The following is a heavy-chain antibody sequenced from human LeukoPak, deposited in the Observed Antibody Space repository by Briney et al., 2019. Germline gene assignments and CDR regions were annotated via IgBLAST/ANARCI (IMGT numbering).Heavy chain of an antibody. CDR2: IRSKAYGGTT. V-gene: IGHV3-49*03. CDR3: TRSRLAYSSSWPVYYYYYGMDV. Sequence: GGSLRLSCTASGFTFGDYAMSWFRQAPGKGLEWVGFIRSKAYGGTTEYAASVKGRFTISRDDSKSIAYLQMNSLKTEDTAVYYCTRSRLAYSSSWPVYYYYYGMDVWGQGTTVTVSS. CDR1: GFTFGDYA. J-gene: IGHJ6*02. D-gene: IGHD6-13*01.